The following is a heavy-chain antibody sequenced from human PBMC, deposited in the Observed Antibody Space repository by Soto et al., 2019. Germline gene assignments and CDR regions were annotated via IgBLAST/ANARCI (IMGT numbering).Heavy chain of an antibody. CDR3: ARVSVPTDHYDPLGP. V-gene: IGHV3-30-3*01. Sequence: QVQLVESGGGVVQPERSLRLSCVASGFTFNLYTMHWLRQAPGKGLEWVAVISGDGNTQYYADSVKGRFTISRDNSKNTLHLQMNSLRVVDTAVYNCARVSVPTDHYDPLGPWGQGTLVTVSS. CDR2: ISGDGNTQ. J-gene: IGHJ5*02. CDR1: GFTFNLYT. D-gene: IGHD3-22*01.